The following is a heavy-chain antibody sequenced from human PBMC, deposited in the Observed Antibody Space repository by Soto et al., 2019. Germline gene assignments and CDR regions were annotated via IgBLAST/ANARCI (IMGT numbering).Heavy chain of an antibody. V-gene: IGHV3-48*02. CDR1: GFTFSSYG. Sequence: GGALRLSCVASGFTFSSYGMNWVRQGPGKGLEWLSSISKSGTTTYYADSVKGRFTISRDNAKNSLYLQMNSLRDEDMAVYYCAKDAARSFHFHGLAVWGRGTTVTVSS. D-gene: IGHD3-3*02. CDR3: AKDAARSFHFHGLAV. J-gene: IGHJ6*02. CDR2: ISKSGTTT.